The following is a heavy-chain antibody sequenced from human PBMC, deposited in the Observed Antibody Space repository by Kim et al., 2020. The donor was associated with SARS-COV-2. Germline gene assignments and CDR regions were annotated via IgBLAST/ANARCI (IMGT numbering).Heavy chain of an antibody. J-gene: IGHJ3*02. Sequence: KGRCTIPRDNAKNTLYLKMNSLRAEDTAVYYCARAPLDYDSSGYYYGAFDIWGQGTMVTVSS. V-gene: IGHV3-74*01. CDR3: ARAPLDYDSSGYYYGAFDI. D-gene: IGHD3-22*01.